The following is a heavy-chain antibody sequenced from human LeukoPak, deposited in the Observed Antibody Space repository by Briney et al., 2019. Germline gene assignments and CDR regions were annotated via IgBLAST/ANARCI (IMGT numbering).Heavy chain of an antibody. Sequence: GGSLRLSCAASGFTFDDYAMHWVRQAPGKGLEWVSGISWNSGSIGYADSVKGRFTISRDNAKNSLYLQMNSLRAEDTALYYCAKDVSGSYLPHDAFDIWGQGTMVTVSS. CDR1: GFTFDDYA. D-gene: IGHD1-26*01. V-gene: IGHV3-9*01. CDR2: ISWNSGSI. J-gene: IGHJ3*02. CDR3: AKDVSGSYLPHDAFDI.